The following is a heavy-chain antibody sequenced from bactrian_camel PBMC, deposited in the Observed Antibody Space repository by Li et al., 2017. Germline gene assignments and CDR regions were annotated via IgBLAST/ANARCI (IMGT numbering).Heavy chain of an antibody. V-gene: IGHV3-3*01. J-gene: IGHJ6*01. D-gene: IGHD2*01. Sequence: HVQLVESGGGAVQAGGSLTLSCEASVYTFRPYCMGWFRQVPGMEREGVASIRPGATTTAYASSVRGRFSISLDTAKNTVFLQMNALKPEDTAMYYCAADLYFRVPGLGSPLSPKGYGSWGQGTQVTVS. CDR3: AADLYFRVPGLGSPLSPKGYGS. CDR2: IRPGATTT. CDR1: VYTFRPYC.